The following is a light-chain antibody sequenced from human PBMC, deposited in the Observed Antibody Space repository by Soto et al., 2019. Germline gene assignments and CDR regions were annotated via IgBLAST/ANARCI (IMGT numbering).Light chain of an antibody. Sequence: ETVLTQSPGTLSLSPGERATLSCRASQSVSSSYLAWYHQRPGQAPRLLIYGASRRATGIPDRFSGSGSGTDFTLTISRLKPEDFAVYYCQQYDRSWTFGQGTKVDIK. CDR2: GAS. CDR3: QQYDRSWT. CDR1: QSVSSSY. V-gene: IGKV3-20*01. J-gene: IGKJ1*01.